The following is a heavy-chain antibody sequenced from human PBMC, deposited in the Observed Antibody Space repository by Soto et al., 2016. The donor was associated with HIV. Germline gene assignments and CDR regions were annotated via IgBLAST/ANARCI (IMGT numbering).Heavy chain of an antibody. D-gene: IGHD5-18*01. CDR1: GFTFSSYS. CDR2: ISSSSSYI. J-gene: IGHJ6*02. CDR3: ARDPTRIQPPYYYYGMDV. Sequence: EVQLVESGGGLVKPGGSLRLSCAASGFTFSSYSMNWVRQAPGKGLEWVSSISSSSSYIYYADSVKGRFTISRDNAKNSLYLQMNSLRAEDTAVYYCARDPTRIQPPYYYYGMDVWGQGTTVTVSS. V-gene: IGHV3-21*01.